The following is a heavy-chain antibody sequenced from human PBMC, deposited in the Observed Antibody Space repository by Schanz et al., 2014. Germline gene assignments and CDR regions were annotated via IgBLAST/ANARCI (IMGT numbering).Heavy chain of an antibody. CDR1: GFTFNTSW. D-gene: IGHD2-2*01. V-gene: IGHV3-74*01. J-gene: IGHJ4*02. CDR2: VSRDGSET. CDR3: ERFQSPHQPFDY. Sequence: EVQLVTSGGDLVQPGGSLRLSCAASGFTFNTSWFHWVRQPPGKGLLWVSRVSRDGSETTYVDSVRGRFTISRDNAKNSLYLQMNSLRAEDTAVYYCERFQSPHQPFDYWGQGTLVTVSS.